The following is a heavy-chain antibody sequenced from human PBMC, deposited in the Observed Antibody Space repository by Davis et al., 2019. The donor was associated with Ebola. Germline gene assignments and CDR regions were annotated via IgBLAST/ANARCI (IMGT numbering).Heavy chain of an antibody. CDR3: ARGDSYFDPSGYYAGPEAPDH. J-gene: IGHJ4*02. CDR2: YYYTGST. CDR1: GGFVSSGGYS. D-gene: IGHD3-22*01. V-gene: IGHV4-30-4*07. Sequence: SQTLSLTCAVSGGFVSSGGYSWSWIRQPPGQGLEWIGYYYYTGSTYYSPSLKSRVTISVDTSKNQFSLKLTSVTAADTAVYYCARGDSYFDPSGYYAGPEAPDHWGQGTLVTVSS.